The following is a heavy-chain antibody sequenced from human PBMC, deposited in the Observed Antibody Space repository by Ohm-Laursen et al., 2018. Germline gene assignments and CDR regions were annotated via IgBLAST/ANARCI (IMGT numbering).Heavy chain of an antibody. CDR3: ARRGHAFDI. V-gene: IGHV1-69*04. CDR2: IIPIFGVA. CDR1: GGIFSNYA. J-gene: IGHJ3*02. Sequence: GSSVKVSCKASGGIFSNYAFSWVRQAPGQGLEWMGRIIPIFGVAHYAQKFQGRVTITADKSTDTTYMELNSLRSEDTAVYYCARRGHAFDIWGQGTMVTVSS.